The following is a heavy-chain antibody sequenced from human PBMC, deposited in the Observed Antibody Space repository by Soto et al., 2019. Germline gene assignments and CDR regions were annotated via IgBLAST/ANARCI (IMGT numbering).Heavy chain of an antibody. Sequence: SETLSLTCSVSRGSISSHYWGWIRQPPGKGLEWIGYIHYTGSTNYNPSLKSRVTISVDTSKTRFSLNLNSVTAADTAVYYCARGGTSNGGIAIYWGQGILVTVSS. CDR1: RGSISSHY. CDR3: ARGGTSNGGIAIY. V-gene: IGHV4-59*11. J-gene: IGHJ4*02. D-gene: IGHD6-13*01. CDR2: IHYTGST.